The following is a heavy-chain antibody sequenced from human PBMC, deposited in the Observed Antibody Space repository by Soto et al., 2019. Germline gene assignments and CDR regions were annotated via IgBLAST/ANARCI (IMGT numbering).Heavy chain of an antibody. Sequence: GESLKISCKGSGYSFNSYWIAWVRHMPGTGLEWMGIIYPGDSDTRYSPSFQGQVTISADKSISTAYVQWSSLKASDTAMYYCARGTGAGTITSAFDIWGQGIMVTVSS. D-gene: IGHD1-1*01. J-gene: IGHJ3*02. CDR2: IYPGDSDT. CDR3: ARGTGAGTITSAFDI. V-gene: IGHV5-51*01. CDR1: GYSFNSYW.